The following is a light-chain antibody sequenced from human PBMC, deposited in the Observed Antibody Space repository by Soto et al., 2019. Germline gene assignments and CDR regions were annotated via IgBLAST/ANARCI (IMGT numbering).Light chain of an antibody. Sequence: DVQMSHSPSSLSAGIGDRVTVTCRASQSISNCLNWYQHKPGNAPKILIHSASTLESGVPSRFSGGGSGTEFNFTISSLQRAESATYYCQESYTTPLHFGGGTK. V-gene: IGKV1-39*01. CDR1: QSISNC. CDR2: SAS. CDR3: QESYTTPLH. J-gene: IGKJ4*01.